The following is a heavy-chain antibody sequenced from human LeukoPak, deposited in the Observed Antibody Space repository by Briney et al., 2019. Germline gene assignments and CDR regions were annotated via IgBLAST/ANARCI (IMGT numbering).Heavy chain of an antibody. CDR2: ISSSNNTI. V-gene: IGHV3-48*01. D-gene: IGHD3-3*01. CDR1: GFTFSSYS. CDR3: ASVREYYDFWSGSHYGMDV. J-gene: IGHJ6*02. Sequence: PGGSLRLSCAASGFTFSSYSMNWVRQAPGKGLEWISYISSSNNTIYYADSVKGRFTISRDNAKNSLYLQMNSLRAEDTAVYYCASVREYYDFWSGSHYGMDVWGQGTTVTVSS.